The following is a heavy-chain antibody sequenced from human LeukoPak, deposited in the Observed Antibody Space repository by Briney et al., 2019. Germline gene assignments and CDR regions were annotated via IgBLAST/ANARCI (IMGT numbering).Heavy chain of an antibody. V-gene: IGHV3-9*01. D-gene: IGHD1-26*01. CDR2: ISWNSGSI. J-gene: IGHJ4*02. CDR3: AKAVSYYYFDY. Sequence: TGGSLRLSCAASGFTFDDYAMHWVRQAPGKGLEWVSGISWNSGSIGYADSVKGRFTTSRDNAKNSLYLQMNSLRAEDTALYYCAKAVSYYYFDYWGQGTLVTVSS. CDR1: GFTFDDYA.